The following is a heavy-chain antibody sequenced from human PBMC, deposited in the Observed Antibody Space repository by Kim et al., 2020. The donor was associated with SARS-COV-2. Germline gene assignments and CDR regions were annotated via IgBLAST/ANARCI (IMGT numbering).Heavy chain of an antibody. D-gene: IGHD3-3*01. Sequence: GGSLRLSCASSGFAFSTYAMSWVRQAPGKGLEWVSTTDGSGGGTYYADSVKGRFTISRDNSKNILSLQMNNLRAEDTALYYCAKTPRTIMIFGEFDTWGQGTLVTVSS. CDR2: TDGSGGGT. CDR3: AKTPRTIMIFGEFDT. CDR1: GFAFSTYA. V-gene: IGHV3-23*01. J-gene: IGHJ5*02.